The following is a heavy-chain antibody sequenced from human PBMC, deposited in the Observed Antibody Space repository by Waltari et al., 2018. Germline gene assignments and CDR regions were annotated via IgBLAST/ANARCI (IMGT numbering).Heavy chain of an antibody. V-gene: IGHV4-59*11. J-gene: IGHJ5*02. D-gene: IGHD3-10*01. Sequence: QVQLQESGPGLVKPSETLSLTCTVSGGSISSHYWSWIRQPPGKGLEWIGYIYYSGSTNYNPSLKSRVTISVDTSKNQFSLKLSSVTAADTAVYYCASGGYYGSGRNWFDPWGQGTLVTVSS. CDR2: IYYSGST. CDR3: ASGGYYGSGRNWFDP. CDR1: GGSISSHY.